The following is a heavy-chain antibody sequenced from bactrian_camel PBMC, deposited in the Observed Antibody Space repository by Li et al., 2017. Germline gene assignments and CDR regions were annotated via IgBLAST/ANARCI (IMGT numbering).Heavy chain of an antibody. D-gene: IGHD1*01. CDR3: AADDRRKTLALIKTVPLFPT. CDR2: IKSDGTI. Sequence: HVQLVESGGGSVQAGGSLRLSCTASGFDFDDFDMGWYRQGPGNECELVSSIKSDGTISYADSVNGRFTISQDNAKNTVYLDISNLIPDDSAMYYCAADDRRKTLALIKTVPLFPTRGQGTQVTVS. J-gene: IGHJ4*01. V-gene: IGHV3S63*01. CDR1: GFDFDDFD.